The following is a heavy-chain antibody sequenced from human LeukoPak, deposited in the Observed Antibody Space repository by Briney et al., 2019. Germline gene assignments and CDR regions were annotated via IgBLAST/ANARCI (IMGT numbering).Heavy chain of an antibody. Sequence: SGTLSLTCTFSGGSISSYYWSWIRHPAGKGLECIARIYTSVSTNYNPSLKSRATISVYKAKNNFPRKLSSVTAADTAVYYCARQTNAFDIWGQGTMVTVSP. J-gene: IGHJ3*02. D-gene: IGHD1/OR15-1a*01. CDR3: ARQTNAFDI. CDR1: GGSISSYY. V-gene: IGHV4-4*07. CDR2: IYTSVST.